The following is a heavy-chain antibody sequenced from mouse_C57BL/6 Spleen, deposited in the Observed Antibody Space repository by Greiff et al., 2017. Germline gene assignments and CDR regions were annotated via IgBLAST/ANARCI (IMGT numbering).Heavy chain of an antibody. CDR2: IYPGDGDT. D-gene: IGHD4-1*01. CDR3: ARDGWDKFAY. CDR1: GYAFSSYW. J-gene: IGHJ3*01. V-gene: IGHV1-80*01. Sequence: LQQSGASVKISCKASGYAFSSYWMNWVKQRPGKGLEWIGQIYPGDGDTTYNGKFKGKATLTADKSSSTAYMQLSSLTSEESAVYFCARDGWDKFAYWGQGTLVTVSA.